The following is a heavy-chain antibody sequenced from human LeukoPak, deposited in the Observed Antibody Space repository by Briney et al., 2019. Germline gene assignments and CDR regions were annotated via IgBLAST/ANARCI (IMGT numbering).Heavy chain of an antibody. D-gene: IGHD3-10*01. J-gene: IGHJ5*02. V-gene: IGHV1-2*02. CDR1: GYSFTDYY. CDR3: SRTDRLGWGPYLIGP. Sequence: ASVKVSCKTSGYSFTDYYMHWVRQAPGQGLGWMGWINPNSGGTSSAQKVQGRVTMTRDTSSTTVYVEVSWLTSDDTASYDCSRTDRLGWGPYLIGPWGQGTLVTVSS. CDR2: INPNSGGT.